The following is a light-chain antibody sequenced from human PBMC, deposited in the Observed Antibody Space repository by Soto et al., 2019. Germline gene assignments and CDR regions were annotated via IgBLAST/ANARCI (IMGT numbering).Light chain of an antibody. V-gene: IGKV1-27*01. J-gene: IGKJ5*01. CDR1: QGISNY. Sequence: DIQLTQSPSSLSASVGDSVTITCRASQGISNYLAWYQQKTGKVPRLLIYAASTMQSGVPSRFSGRGSGTDCTLTISSLQTEDFAAYYCQQLHSYPITFGQGTRLEIK. CDR2: AAS. CDR3: QQLHSYPIT.